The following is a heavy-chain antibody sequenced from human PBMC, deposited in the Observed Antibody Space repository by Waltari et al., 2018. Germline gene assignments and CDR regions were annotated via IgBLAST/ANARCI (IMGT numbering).Heavy chain of an antibody. CDR3: ARVLVGYDSSGYGFDY. CDR2: IYYSGST. Sequence: QVQLQESGPGLVKPSETLSLTCTVSGGSISSYSWTWIRPPQGKGLEWIGYIYYSGSTNYNPSLKSRVTISVDTSKNQFSLKLSSVTAADTAVYYCARVLVGYDSSGYGFDYWGQGTLVTVSS. V-gene: IGHV4-59*01. J-gene: IGHJ4*02. CDR1: GGSISSYS. D-gene: IGHD3-22*01.